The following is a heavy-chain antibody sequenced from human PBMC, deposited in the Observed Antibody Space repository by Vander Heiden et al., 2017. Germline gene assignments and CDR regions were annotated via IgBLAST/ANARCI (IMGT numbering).Heavy chain of an antibody. CDR2: IKSKTDGGTT. CDR3: TPDQGYYFWSIFAF. J-gene: IGHJ4*02. V-gene: IGHV3-15*01. Sequence: EVQLVESGGGLVEPGGSLRLSCAGSGFTSGLTFNDAWMGWVRQTPGKGLEWVGRIKSKTDGGTTEYAAPVKGRFTISRDDSENTLYLEMNSLRGEDTAIYYCTPDQGYYFWSIFAFRGQGTLVTVSS. CDR1: GFTSGLTFNDAW. D-gene: IGHD3-3*01.